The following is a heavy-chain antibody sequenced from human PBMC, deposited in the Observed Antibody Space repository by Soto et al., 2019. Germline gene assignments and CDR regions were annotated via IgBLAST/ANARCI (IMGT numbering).Heavy chain of an antibody. V-gene: IGHV3-9*01. CDR3: AKDWGGSGSYVFDY. CDR1: GFTFDDYA. J-gene: IGHJ4*02. CDR2: ISWNSGSI. D-gene: IGHD3-10*01. Sequence: PGGSLRLSCAASGFTFDDYAMHWVRQAPGKGLEWVSGISWNSGSIGYADSVKGRFTISRDNAKNSLYLQMNSLRAEDTALYYCAKDWGGSGSYVFDYWGQGTLVTVSS.